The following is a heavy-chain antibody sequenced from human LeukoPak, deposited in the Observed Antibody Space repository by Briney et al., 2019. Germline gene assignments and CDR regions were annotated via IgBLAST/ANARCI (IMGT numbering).Heavy chain of an antibody. D-gene: IGHD4-23*01. CDR3: ARDHDYGGNRDAFDI. Sequence: PSETLSLTCTVSAGSISSYCWSWIRQPPRKGREWIGYIYYSGSTNYNPSLKSRVTISVDTSKNQFSLKLSSVSAADTAVYYCARDHDYGGNRDAFDIWGQGTMVTVSS. CDR2: IYYSGST. CDR1: AGSISSYC. J-gene: IGHJ3*02. V-gene: IGHV4-59*01.